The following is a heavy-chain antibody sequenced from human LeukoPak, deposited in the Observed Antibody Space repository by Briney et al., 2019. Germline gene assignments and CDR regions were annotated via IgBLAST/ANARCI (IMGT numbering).Heavy chain of an antibody. CDR1: GFTFSSYA. CDR3: AKLPKANYYDRSGYFDY. Sequence: GGSLRLSCAASGFTFSSYAMSWVRQAPGKGLEWVSAISGSGGSTYYADSVKGRFTISRDNSKNTLYLQMSSLRAEDTAVYYCAKLPKANYYDRSGYFDYWGQGTLVTVSS. V-gene: IGHV3-23*01. D-gene: IGHD3-22*01. CDR2: ISGSGGST. J-gene: IGHJ4*02.